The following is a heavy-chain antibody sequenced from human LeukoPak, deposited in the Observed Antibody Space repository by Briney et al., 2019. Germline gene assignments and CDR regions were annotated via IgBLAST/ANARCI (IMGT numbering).Heavy chain of an antibody. CDR3: AKVGDYGDYALDY. Sequence: RGCLRLSCAASGFTFTSYGMHWVRHAPGKGLEWVAVISYDGSYKYYADSVKGRFTISRDNSKNTLYLQMNSLRAEDTAVYYCAKVGDYGDYALDYWGQGTLVTVSS. V-gene: IGHV3-30*18. J-gene: IGHJ4*02. D-gene: IGHD4-17*01. CDR1: GFTFTSYG. CDR2: ISYDGSYK.